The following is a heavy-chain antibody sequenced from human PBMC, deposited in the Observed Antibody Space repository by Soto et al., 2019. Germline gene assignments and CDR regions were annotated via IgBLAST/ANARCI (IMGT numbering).Heavy chain of an antibody. CDR1: GDSISSGGYS. V-gene: IGHV4-30-2*01. D-gene: IGHD3-16*01. CDR3: ATLPGGNGMDV. CDR2: IYHSGGT. J-gene: IGHJ6*02. Sequence: SETLSLTCTVSGDSISSGGYSWNWIRQPPGKGLEWIGYIYHSGGTDYNPSLKSRVTITVDSSKNQFSLKLRSVTAADTAVYYCATLPGGNGMDVWGQGTTVTVSS.